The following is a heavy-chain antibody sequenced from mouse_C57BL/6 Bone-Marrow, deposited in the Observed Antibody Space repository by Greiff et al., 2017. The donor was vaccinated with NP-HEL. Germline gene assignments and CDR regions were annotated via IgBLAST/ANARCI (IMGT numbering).Heavy chain of an antibody. V-gene: IGHV3-1*01. D-gene: IGHD1-1*01. CDR2: ISYSGST. CDR3: ARGGTTVGGSFAY. CDR1: GYSITSGYD. J-gene: IGHJ3*01. Sequence: EVQGVESGPGMVKPSQSLSLTCTVTGYSITSGYDWHWIRHFPGNKLEWMGYISYSGSTNYIPSLKSRISITHDTSKNHFFLKLNSVTTEDTATYYCARGGTTVGGSFAYWGQGTLVTVSA.